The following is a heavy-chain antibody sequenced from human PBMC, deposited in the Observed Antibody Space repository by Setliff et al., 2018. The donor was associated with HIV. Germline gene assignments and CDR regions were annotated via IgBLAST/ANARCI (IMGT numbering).Heavy chain of an antibody. D-gene: IGHD6-13*01. J-gene: IGHJ6*02. V-gene: IGHV1-8*01. CDR3: AKEAAADGMDV. CDR2: MNPNSGNT. CDR1: GSTFSTYD. Sequence: ASVKVSCKASGSTFSTYDINWVRQAPGQGPEWMGWMNPNSGNTGYAPKLQGRVTMTRNTSISTAYMELNSLRAEDTAVYYCAKEAAADGMDVWGQGTTVTVS.